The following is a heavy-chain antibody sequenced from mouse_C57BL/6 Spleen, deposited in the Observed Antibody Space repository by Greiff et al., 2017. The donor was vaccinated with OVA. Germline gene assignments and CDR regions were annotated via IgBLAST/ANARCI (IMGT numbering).Heavy chain of an antibody. CDR3: ARIHYASSGGFAY. D-gene: IGHD1-1*01. Sequence: VQGVESGPGLVAPSQSLSITCTVSGFSLTSYAISWVRQPPGKGLEWLGVIWTGGGTNYNSALKSRLSISKDNSKSQVFLKMNSLRTDDTARYDCARIHYASSGGFAYWGQGTLVTVSA. J-gene: IGHJ3*01. V-gene: IGHV2-9-1*01. CDR2: IWTGGGT. CDR1: GFSLTSYA.